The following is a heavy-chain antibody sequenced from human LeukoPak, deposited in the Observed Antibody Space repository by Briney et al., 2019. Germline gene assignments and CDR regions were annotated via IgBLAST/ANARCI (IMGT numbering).Heavy chain of an antibody. CDR2: ISSSSSTI. J-gene: IGHJ6*02. V-gene: IGHV3-48*02. CDR3: AGEGRRSTSLKANYYYYYGMDV. Sequence: GGSLRLSCAASGFTFSSYSMNWVRQAPGKGLEWVSYISSSSSTIYYADSVKGRFTISRDNAKNSLYLQMNSLRDEDTAVYYCAGEGRRSTSLKANYYYYYGMDVWGQGTTVTVSS. CDR1: GFTFSSYS. D-gene: IGHD2-2*01.